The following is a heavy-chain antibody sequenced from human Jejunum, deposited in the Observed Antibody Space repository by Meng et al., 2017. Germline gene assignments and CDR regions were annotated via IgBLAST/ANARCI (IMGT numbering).Heavy chain of an antibody. CDR3: ARGAIGTRPFDY. J-gene: IGHJ4*02. V-gene: IGHV4-4*03. Sequence: VHVEHARLVLLNPPCTLSLTCAVSGDTIITNWWNWVRQPPGKGLEWIGEIYHSGAFNYNPSLRRRVTISVDKSKNQVSLKLDSLTAADTAVYYCARGAIGTRPFDYWGQGTLVTVSS. D-gene: IGHD2-21*01. CDR1: GDTIITNW. CDR2: IYHSGAF.